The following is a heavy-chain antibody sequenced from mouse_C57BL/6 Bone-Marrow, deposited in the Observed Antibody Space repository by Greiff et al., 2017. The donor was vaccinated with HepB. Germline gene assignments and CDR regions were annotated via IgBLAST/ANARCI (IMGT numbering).Heavy chain of an antibody. J-gene: IGHJ1*03. CDR2: IDPSDSYT. D-gene: IGHD1-1*01. V-gene: IGHV1-69*01. Sequence: QVQLQQPGAELVMPGASVKLSCKASGYTFTSYWMHWVKQRPGQGLEWIGEIDPSDSYTNYNQKFKGKSTLTVDNSSSTAYMQLSSLTSEDSAVYYCARERFITTVVATPYWYFDVWGTGTTVTVSS. CDR3: ARERFITTVVATPYWYFDV. CDR1: GYTFTSYW.